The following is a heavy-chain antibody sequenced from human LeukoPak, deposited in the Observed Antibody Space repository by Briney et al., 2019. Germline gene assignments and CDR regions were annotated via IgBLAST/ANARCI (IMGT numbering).Heavy chain of an antibody. CDR1: GGSISSTSYY. Sequence: PSETLSLTCTVSGGSISSTSYYWGWIRQPPGEGLEWIGNIYYSGSTYYNPSLKSRVTISVDTSKNQFSLKLSSVTAADTAFYYCARRSGSYHFDYWGQGTLVAVSS. D-gene: IGHD1-26*01. CDR2: IYYSGST. CDR3: ARRSGSYHFDY. V-gene: IGHV4-39*01. J-gene: IGHJ4*02.